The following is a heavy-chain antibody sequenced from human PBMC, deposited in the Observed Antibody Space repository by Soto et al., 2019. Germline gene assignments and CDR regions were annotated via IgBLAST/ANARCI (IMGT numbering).Heavy chain of an antibody. CDR2: IIPIFGTA. V-gene: IGHV1-69*13. CDR1: GGTFSSYT. D-gene: IGHD3-22*01. J-gene: IGHJ3*02. CDR3: ARGDYHDISGPFSGAFDI. Sequence: SVKVSCKASGGTFSSYTISWVRQAPGQGLEWMGGIIPIFGTANYAQKFQGRVTITADESTSTAYMELSSLRSEDTALYYFARGDYHDISGPFSGAFDIWGQGTMVTVSS.